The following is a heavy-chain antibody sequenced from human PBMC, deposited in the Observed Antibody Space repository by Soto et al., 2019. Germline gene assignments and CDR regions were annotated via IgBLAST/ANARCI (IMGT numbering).Heavy chain of an antibody. J-gene: IGHJ2*01. CDR1: GGSFSGYY. V-gene: IGHV4-34*01. CDR2: INHSGST. CDR3: ARGRRRWYFDL. Sequence: QVQLQQWGAGLLKPSETLSLTCAVYGGSFSGYYWSWIRQPPGKGLEWIEEINHSGSTNYNPSLKSRVTISVDTSKNQFSLKLSSVTAADTAVYYCARGRRRWYFDLWGRGTLVTVSS.